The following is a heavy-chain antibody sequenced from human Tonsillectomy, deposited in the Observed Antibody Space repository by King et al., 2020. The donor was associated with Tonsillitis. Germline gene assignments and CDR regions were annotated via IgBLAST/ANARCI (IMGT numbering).Heavy chain of an antibody. Sequence: VQLVESGGGLVQPGGSLRLSCAASGFTFSSYWMSWVRQAPGKGLERVANIKPDGSEKYYVDSVKGRFTISRDNAKKSLYLQMNSLRAEYTAVYYCAREWELHPFDYRGQGNLVTVSS. CDR1: GFTFSSYW. CDR2: IKPDGSEK. J-gene: IGHJ4*02. CDR3: AREWELHPFDY. D-gene: IGHD1-26*01. V-gene: IGHV3-7*01.